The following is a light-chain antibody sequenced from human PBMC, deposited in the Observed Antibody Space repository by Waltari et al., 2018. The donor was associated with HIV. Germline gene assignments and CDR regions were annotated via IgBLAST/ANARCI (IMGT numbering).Light chain of an antibody. CDR2: DVI. V-gene: IGLV2-8*01. CDR3: STYAGSSMSYA. CDR1: SSDVGAFKY. J-gene: IGLJ1*01. Sequence: QSALTQPPSASGSPGQSVTISCTGASSDVGAFKYVSWYQQRPGKSPEMLVYDVIKRPSGVPDRFSGSKSGNSATLTGTGRQAEDESHYYCSTYAGSSMSYAFGTCSKVTVL.